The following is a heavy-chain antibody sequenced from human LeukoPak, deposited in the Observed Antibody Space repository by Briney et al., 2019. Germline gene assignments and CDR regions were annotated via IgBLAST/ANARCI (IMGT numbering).Heavy chain of an antibody. J-gene: IGHJ3*02. D-gene: IGHD3-16*02. CDR3: AIIMITFGGVIAHDAFDI. CDR1: AFTFSSYG. Sequence: GGSLRLSCAASAFTFSSYGMHWVRQAPGKGLEWVALISYDGSNKYYADSVEGRFTISRDNSKNTLYLQMNSLRAEDTAVYYCAIIMITFGGVIAHDAFDIWGQGTMVAVSS. CDR2: ISYDGSNK. V-gene: IGHV3-30*03.